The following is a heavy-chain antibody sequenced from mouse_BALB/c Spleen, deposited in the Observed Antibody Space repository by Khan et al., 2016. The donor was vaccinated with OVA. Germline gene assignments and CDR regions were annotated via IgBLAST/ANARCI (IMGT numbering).Heavy chain of an antibody. J-gene: IGHJ4*01. Sequence: EVKLLESGGGLVQPGGSLKLSCAASGFDFSRYWMSWVRQAPGKGLEWIGEINPDSSTINYVPSLKDKFIISRDNSKNTLYLQMSKVRSEDTALYYCARQLSDAMDYWGQGTSVTGSS. CDR3: ARQLSDAMDY. CDR2: INPDSSTI. CDR1: GFDFSRYW. D-gene: IGHD1-3*01. V-gene: IGHV4-1*02.